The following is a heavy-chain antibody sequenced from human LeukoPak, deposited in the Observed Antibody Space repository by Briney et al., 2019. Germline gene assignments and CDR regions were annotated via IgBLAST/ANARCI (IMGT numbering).Heavy chain of an antibody. Sequence: TGGSLRLSCAASGFTFSSYAMSWVRQAPGKGLEWVSAISGSGGSTYYADSVKGRFTISRDNSKNTLYLQMSSLRADDTAVYYCAKDRTMVRGVITKYYYGLDVWGQGTTVTVSS. V-gene: IGHV3-23*01. D-gene: IGHD3-10*01. J-gene: IGHJ6*02. CDR3: AKDRTMVRGVITKYYYGLDV. CDR2: ISGSGGST. CDR1: GFTFSSYA.